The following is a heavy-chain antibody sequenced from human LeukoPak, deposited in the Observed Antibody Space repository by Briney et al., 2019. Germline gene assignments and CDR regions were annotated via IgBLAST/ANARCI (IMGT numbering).Heavy chain of an antibody. D-gene: IGHD5-24*01. CDR1: GFTFSSYA. Sequence: GRSLRLSCAASGFTFSSYAMHWVRQAPGKGLEWVAVISYDGSNKYYADSVKGRFTISRDNSRNTVALQMNSLRAEDSAQYFCAKDPGGGATIDYWGQGVLVTVAP. J-gene: IGHJ4*02. V-gene: IGHV3-30*07. CDR2: ISYDGSNK. CDR3: AKDPGGGATIDY.